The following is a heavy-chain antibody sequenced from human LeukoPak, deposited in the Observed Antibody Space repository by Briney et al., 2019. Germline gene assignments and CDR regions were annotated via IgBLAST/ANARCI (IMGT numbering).Heavy chain of an antibody. D-gene: IGHD3-9*01. V-gene: IGHV1-18*01. J-gene: IGHJ6*03. CDR2: ISAYNGNT. CDR1: GYTFTSYG. Sequence: ASVKVSCKASGYTFTSYGISWVRQAPGQGLEWMGWISAYNGNTNYAQKLQGRVTMTTDTSTSTAYMELRSLRSDDTAVYYCARDAPTPVLRYFDWLFSVVSPRTNYYYYYMDVWGKGTTVTISS. CDR3: ARDAPTPVLRYFDWLFSVVSPRTNYYYYYMDV.